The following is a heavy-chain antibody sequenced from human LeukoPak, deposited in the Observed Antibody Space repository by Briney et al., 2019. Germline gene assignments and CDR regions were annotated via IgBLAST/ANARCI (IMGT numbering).Heavy chain of an antibody. CDR1: GGSISSSSYY. CDR2: IYYSGST. D-gene: IGHD5-18*01. CDR3: ARLRGGYSYGPYFDY. V-gene: IGHV4-61*05. J-gene: IGHJ4*02. Sequence: SETLSLTCTVSGGSISSSSYYWSWIRQPPGKRLEWIGYIYYSGSTNYNPSLKSRVTISVDTSKNQFSLKLSSVTAADTAVYYCARLRGGYSYGPYFDYWGQGTLVTVSS.